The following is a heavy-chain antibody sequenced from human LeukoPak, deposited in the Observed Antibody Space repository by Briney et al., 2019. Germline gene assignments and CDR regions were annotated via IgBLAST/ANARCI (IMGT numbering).Heavy chain of an antibody. D-gene: IGHD5-18*01. J-gene: IGHJ4*02. V-gene: IGHV3-48*04. CDR1: GFSFSSYS. CDR2: ISSSGSTI. Sequence: PGGSLRLSCAASGFSFSSYSMNWVRQAPGKGLEWVSYISSSGSTIYYADSVKGRFTISRDNAKNSLYLQMNSLRAEDTAVYYCASYQRGYRGYFDYWGQGTLVTVSS. CDR3: ASYQRGYRGYFDY.